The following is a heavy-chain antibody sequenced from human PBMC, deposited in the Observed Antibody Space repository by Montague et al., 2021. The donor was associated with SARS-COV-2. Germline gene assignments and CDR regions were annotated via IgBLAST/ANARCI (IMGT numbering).Heavy chain of an antibody. J-gene: IGHJ5*02. Sequence: SETLSLTCDVSGGAMSSGQWWSWVRQPPGKGLEWIGEIYQTGYTNYNPSLRSRVTISVDKSRNQFSLKMTSMTAADTAVYYCATNYGSGTFPGWFDLWGQGTLVTVSS. CDR3: ATNYGSGTFPGWFDL. D-gene: IGHD3-10*01. CDR1: GGAMSSGQW. CDR2: IYQTGYT. V-gene: IGHV4-4*02.